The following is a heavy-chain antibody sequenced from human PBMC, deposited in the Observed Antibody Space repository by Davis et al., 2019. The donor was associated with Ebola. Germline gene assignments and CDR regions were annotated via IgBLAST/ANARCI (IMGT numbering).Heavy chain of an antibody. Sequence: GESLKISCVASGFTFNDYTIHWVRQAPGKGLEWISSISRSGSPILYADSLKGRFVLSRDSARNSLYLQMNSLRAEDTAVYYCARDADFVGGWIPWWFDPWGQGTLVTVSS. CDR2: ISRSGSPI. J-gene: IGHJ5*02. V-gene: IGHV3-48*01. D-gene: IGHD6-19*01. CDR1: GFTFNDYT. CDR3: ARDADFVGGWIPWWFDP.